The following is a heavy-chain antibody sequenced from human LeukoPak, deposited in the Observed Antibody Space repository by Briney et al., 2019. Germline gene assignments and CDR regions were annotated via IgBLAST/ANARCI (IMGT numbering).Heavy chain of an antibody. CDR1: GGSFSGYY. D-gene: IGHD1-26*01. J-gene: IGHJ4*02. CDR3: ARGIVGATDFDY. Sequence: SETLSLTCAVYGGSFSGYYWSWIRQPPGKGLEWIGEINHSGSTNYNPSLKSRVTISADTSKNQFSLKLSSVTAADTAVYYCARGIVGATDFDYWGQGTLVTVSS. V-gene: IGHV4-34*01. CDR2: INHSGST.